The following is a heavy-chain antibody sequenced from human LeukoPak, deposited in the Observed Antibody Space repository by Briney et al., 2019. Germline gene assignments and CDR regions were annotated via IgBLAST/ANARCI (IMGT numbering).Heavy chain of an antibody. J-gene: IGHJ4*02. CDR2: INWNGDST. Sequence: PGGSLRLSYAASGFSFDDYGLTWVRQAPGKGLEWVSGINWNGDSTDYADSVKGRFTVSRDNAKNSLYLQMNSLRAEDTALYYCARDLRVVITGSFDSWGQGTLVTVSS. D-gene: IGHD3-22*01. V-gene: IGHV3-20*03. CDR1: GFSFDDYG. CDR3: ARDLRVVITGSFDS.